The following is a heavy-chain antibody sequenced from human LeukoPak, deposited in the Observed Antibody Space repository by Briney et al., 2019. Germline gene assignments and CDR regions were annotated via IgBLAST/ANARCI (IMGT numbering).Heavy chain of an antibody. Sequence: SVKVSCKASGGTFSSYAISWVRQAPGQGLEWMGRIIPILGIANYAQKFQGRVTITADKFTSTAYMELSSLRSEDTAVYYCARGLGTSRAGTYYFDYWGQGTLVTVSS. J-gene: IGHJ4*02. D-gene: IGHD6-19*01. V-gene: IGHV1-69*04. CDR2: IIPILGIA. CDR3: ARGLGTSRAGTYYFDY. CDR1: GGTFSSYA.